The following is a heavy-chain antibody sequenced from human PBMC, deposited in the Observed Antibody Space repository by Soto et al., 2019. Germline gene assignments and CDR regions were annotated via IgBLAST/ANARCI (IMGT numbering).Heavy chain of an antibody. V-gene: IGHV3-21*01. CDR1: GFTFSSYS. CDR2: ISSSSSYI. J-gene: IGHJ4*02. D-gene: IGHD4-4*01. Sequence: GGSLRLSCAASGFTFSSYSMNWVRQAPGKGLEWVSSISSSSSYIYYADSVKGRFTISRDNAKNSLYLQMNSLRAEDMAVYYCARDSNYVRYLDYWGQGTLVTVSS. CDR3: ARDSNYVRYLDY.